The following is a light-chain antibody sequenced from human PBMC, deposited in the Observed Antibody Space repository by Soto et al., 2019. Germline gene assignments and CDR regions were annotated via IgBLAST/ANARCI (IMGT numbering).Light chain of an antibody. CDR2: EVN. J-gene: IGLJ1*01. V-gene: IGLV2-14*01. CDR3: SSFTTTSTNL. Sequence: QSVVTQPASLSGSPGQSITIACTGTISDIGAYDYVCWFQQHPGKAPKLMISEVNNRPSGVSNRFSGSKSGNTAYLTISGLQVEDEAEYFCSSFTTTSTNLFGTGTKVTV. CDR1: ISDIGAYDY.